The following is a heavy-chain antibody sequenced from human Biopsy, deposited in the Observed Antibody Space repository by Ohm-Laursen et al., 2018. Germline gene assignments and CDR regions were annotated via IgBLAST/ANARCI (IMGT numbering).Heavy chain of an antibody. D-gene: IGHD6-19*01. Sequence: SETLSFTCTVSGDSVSSGSFYWTWIRQPPGQGLEYIGYIYDRGSTANYNPSLESRVTMSVDMPKNQFSLKLSSVTAADTAIYYCARGMRSSGWPYFDSWGQGTLVTVSS. J-gene: IGHJ4*02. CDR3: ARGMRSSGWPYFDS. V-gene: IGHV4-61*01. CDR1: GDSVSSGSFY. CDR2: IYDRGSTA.